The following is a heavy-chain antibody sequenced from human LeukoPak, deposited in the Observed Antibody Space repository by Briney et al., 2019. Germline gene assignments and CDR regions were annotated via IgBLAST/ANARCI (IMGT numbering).Heavy chain of an antibody. CDR3: ARERLYDYVFA. CDR1: GFIFSTYN. CDR2: ICGTGSDI. V-gene: IGHV3-48*02. J-gene: IGHJ4*02. Sequence: GGSLRLSCAASGFIFSTYNMNWVRQAPGKGLEWVSYICGTGSDIFYADSVKGRFTISRDNAKNSLYLQMNNLRDEDTAVYYCARERLYDYVFAWGQGTLVTVSS. D-gene: IGHD3-16*01.